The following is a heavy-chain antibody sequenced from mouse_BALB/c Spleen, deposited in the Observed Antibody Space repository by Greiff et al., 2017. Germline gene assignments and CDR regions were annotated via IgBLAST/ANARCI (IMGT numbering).Heavy chain of an antibody. V-gene: IGHV1-5*01. CDR1: GYTFTSYW. Sequence: EVQLQQSGTVLARPGASVKMSCKASGYTFTSYWMHWVKQRPGQGLEWIGAIYPGNSDTSYNQKFKGKATLTVDKSSSTAFMHLNSLTSEDSAVYYCARSGTVDYWGQGTTLTVSS. CDR3: ARSGTVDY. J-gene: IGHJ2*01. D-gene: IGHD4-1*01. CDR2: IYPGNSDT.